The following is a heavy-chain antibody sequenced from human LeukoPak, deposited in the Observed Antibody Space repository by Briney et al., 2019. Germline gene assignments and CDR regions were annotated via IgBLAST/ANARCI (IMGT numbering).Heavy chain of an antibody. CDR2: ISGGGGST. J-gene: IGHJ4*02. CDR3: ATDSSNWYFDY. V-gene: IGHV3-23*01. D-gene: IGHD3-22*01. CDR1: GFTFSSYA. Sequence: PGGSLRLSCAASGFTFSSYAMSWVRQAPGKGLEWVSAISGGGGSTYYADSVKGRFTISRDNSKNTLCLQMNSLRAEDTAVYYCATDSSNWYFDYWGQGTLVTVSS.